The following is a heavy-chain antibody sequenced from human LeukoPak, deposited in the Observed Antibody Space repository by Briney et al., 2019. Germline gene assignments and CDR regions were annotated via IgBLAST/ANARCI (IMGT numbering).Heavy chain of an antibody. CDR3: AKFFAGCSGGSCYRGYYYYMDV. Sequence: PGGSLRLSCAASGFTFSSYAMSWVRQAPGKGLEWVSAISGSGGSTYYADSVKGRFTISRDNSKNTLYLQMNSLRAEDTAVYYCAKFFAGCSGGSCYRGYYYYMDVWGKGTTVTVSS. D-gene: IGHD2-15*01. V-gene: IGHV3-23*01. J-gene: IGHJ6*03. CDR2: ISGSGGST. CDR1: GFTFSSYA.